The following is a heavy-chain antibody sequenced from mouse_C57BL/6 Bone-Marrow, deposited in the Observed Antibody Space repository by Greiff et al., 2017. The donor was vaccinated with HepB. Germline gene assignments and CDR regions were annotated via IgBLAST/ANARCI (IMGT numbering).Heavy chain of an antibody. J-gene: IGHJ1*03. CDR1: GYTFTAYY. D-gene: IGHD1-1*01. CDR3: ERHYGNRYDFYFDR. V-gene: IGHV1-77*01. Sequence: QVQLQQSGAELVKPGASVKISCKASGYTFTAYYINWVKQRPGQGLEWIGKIGPGSGSTYYNEKFKGKATLTADTSSSTAYMQLSSLTSEYSAGYFCERHYGNRYDFYFDRWGTVTTVTVSS. CDR2: IGPGSGST.